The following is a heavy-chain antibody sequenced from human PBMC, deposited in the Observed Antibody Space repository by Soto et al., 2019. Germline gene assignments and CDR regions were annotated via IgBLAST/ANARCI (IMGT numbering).Heavy chain of an antibody. CDR2: IYATGTT. J-gene: IGHJ5*02. CDR1: GASISVFY. Sequence: SETLSLTCTGSGASISVFYWSWIRKSAGKGLEWIGRIYATGTTDYNPSLKSRVMMSVDTSKKQFSLKLRSVTAADTAVYYCVRDGTKTLRDWFDPWGQGISVTVSS. CDR3: VRDGTKTLRDWFDP. V-gene: IGHV4-4*07. D-gene: IGHD1-1*01.